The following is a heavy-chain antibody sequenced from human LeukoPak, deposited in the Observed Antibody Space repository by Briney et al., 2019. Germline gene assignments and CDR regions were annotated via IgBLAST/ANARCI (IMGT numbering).Heavy chain of an antibody. J-gene: IGHJ4*02. CDR3: ARRVVVRKLYYFDY. D-gene: IGHD3-22*01. CDR1: GFTFSSYW. CDR2: IKQDGSEK. V-gene: IGHV3-7*01. Sequence: GGSLRLSCAASGFTFSSYWMSWVRQAPGRGLEWVANIKQDGSEKYYVDSVKGRFTISRDNAKNSLYLQMNSLRAEDTAVYYCARRVVVRKLYYFDYWGQGTLVTVSS.